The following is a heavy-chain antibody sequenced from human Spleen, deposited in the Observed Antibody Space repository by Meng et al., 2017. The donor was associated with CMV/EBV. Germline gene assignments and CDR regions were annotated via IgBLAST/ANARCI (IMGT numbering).Heavy chain of an antibody. Sequence: SETLSLTCTVSGGSISSYYWSWIRQLPGKGLEWIGHIYYSGTTNYNPSLKSRVTISVDTSKNQFSLKLRSVTAADTAVYYCARTKYYDFWSGYYPLLDASDIWGQGTLVTVSS. CDR2: IYYSGTT. CDR1: GGSISSYY. J-gene: IGHJ3*02. CDR3: ARTKYYDFWSGYYPLLDASDI. V-gene: IGHV4-59*01. D-gene: IGHD3-3*01.